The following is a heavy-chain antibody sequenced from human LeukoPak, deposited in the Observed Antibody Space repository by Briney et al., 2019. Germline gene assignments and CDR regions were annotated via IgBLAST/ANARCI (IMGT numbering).Heavy chain of an antibody. CDR1: GFTFSSYA. Sequence: GRSLRLSYAASGFTFSSYAMHWVRQAPGKGLEWVAVISYDGSNKYYADSVKGRFTISRDNSKNTLYLQMNSLRAEDTAVYYCARDARYCSGGSCYTFDYWGQGTLVTVSS. D-gene: IGHD2-15*01. V-gene: IGHV3-30*04. CDR2: ISYDGSNK. J-gene: IGHJ4*02. CDR3: ARDARYCSGGSCYTFDY.